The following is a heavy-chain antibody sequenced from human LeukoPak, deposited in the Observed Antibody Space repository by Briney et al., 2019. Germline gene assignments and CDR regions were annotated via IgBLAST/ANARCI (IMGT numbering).Heavy chain of an antibody. CDR1: GGSVSSGSYY. Sequence: PSETLSLTCTVSGGSVSSGSYYWSWIRQPPGKGLEWIGYIDYSGSTNYNPSLKSRVTISVDTSKNQFSLKLSSVTAADTAVYYCARANSYGSGSYYAAWFDPWGQGTLVTVSS. CDR2: IDYSGST. V-gene: IGHV4-61*01. CDR3: ARANSYGSGSYYAAWFDP. J-gene: IGHJ5*02. D-gene: IGHD3-10*01.